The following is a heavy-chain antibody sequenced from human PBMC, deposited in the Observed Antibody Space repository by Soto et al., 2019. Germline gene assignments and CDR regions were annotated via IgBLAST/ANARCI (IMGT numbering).Heavy chain of an antibody. CDR1: GFTFSSYA. Sequence: GSLRLSCAASGFTFSSYAMICVRQAPGTGLEWLSAISGSGGSTYYADSVKGRFTISRDNSKNTLYLQMNSLRAEDTAVYYCAKEGGVVPAALYYYYYMDVWGKGTTVTVSS. D-gene: IGHD2-2*01. CDR3: AKEGGVVPAALYYYYYMDV. CDR2: ISGSGGST. V-gene: IGHV3-23*01. J-gene: IGHJ6*03.